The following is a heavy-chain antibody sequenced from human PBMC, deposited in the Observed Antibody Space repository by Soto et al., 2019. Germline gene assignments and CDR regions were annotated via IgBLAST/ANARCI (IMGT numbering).Heavy chain of an antibody. CDR1: GYTFTNYA. D-gene: IGHD3-10*01. Sequence: GASVKVSCKASGYTFTNYAISWVRQAPGQGLEWMGWINTYNGNTKYAQKFQGRVTMTTDTSTSTAYMELRSLRSDDTAVYYCARGVGSGSYYNQYNWFDPWGQGTLVTSPQ. V-gene: IGHV1-18*01. J-gene: IGHJ5*02. CDR2: INTYNGNT. CDR3: ARGVGSGSYYNQYNWFDP.